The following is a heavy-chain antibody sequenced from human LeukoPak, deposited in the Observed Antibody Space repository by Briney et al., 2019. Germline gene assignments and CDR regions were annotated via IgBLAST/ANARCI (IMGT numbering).Heavy chain of an antibody. J-gene: IGHJ4*02. CDR2: IKEDGTKT. CDR3: ARGEAFCDY. CDR1: GFSFSRYW. D-gene: IGHD2/OR15-2a*01. Sequence: GGSVRLSCAASGFSFSRYWMTWVRQAPGKGLEWVANIKEDGTKTYYVDSVKGRFTVSRDNAQNSLYLQMNSLTPEDTAVYFCARGEAFCDYWGQGALVPVSS. V-gene: IGHV3-7*05.